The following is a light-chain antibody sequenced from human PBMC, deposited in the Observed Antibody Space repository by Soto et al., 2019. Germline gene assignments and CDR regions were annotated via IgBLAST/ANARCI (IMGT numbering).Light chain of an antibody. CDR1: QSITSY. CDR3: QQSYSTRWT. Sequence: IHMTQSPSSLSASVGDRVTITFLASQSITSYLNWYQQKPGKAPKLLIYAASSLQSGVPSRFSGIGSGTDFTLTISSLQPEDFATYYCQQSYSTRWTFGQGTKVDI. V-gene: IGKV1-39*01. CDR2: AAS. J-gene: IGKJ1*01.